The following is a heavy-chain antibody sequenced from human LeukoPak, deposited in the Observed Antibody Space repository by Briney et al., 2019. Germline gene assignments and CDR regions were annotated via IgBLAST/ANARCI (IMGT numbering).Heavy chain of an antibody. D-gene: IGHD3-22*01. CDR2: IFYSGKT. CDR3: NHEDYDSSGRYFDY. J-gene: IGHJ4*02. Sequence: PSETLSLTCNVSGGSISSSSYYWGWIRQPPGKGLDWVGSIFYSGKTHYNPSLKSRVTMSIDMSKNHFSLKLSSVTAADTAVYYCNHEDYDSSGRYFDYWGQGMLVAVSS. CDR1: GGSISSSSYY. V-gene: IGHV4-39*01.